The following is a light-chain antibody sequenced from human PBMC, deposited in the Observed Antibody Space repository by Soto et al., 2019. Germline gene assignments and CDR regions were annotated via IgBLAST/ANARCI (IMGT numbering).Light chain of an antibody. Sequence: DIQMTQSPSILSASVGDRVTITCRSSQTITNWLAWYQQKPGKAPKLLMYDASNLQSGVPSRFSGSGSGTEFTLTISGLQPDDFATYYCQRYNSYSPAFGGGTKVDI. CDR3: QRYNSYSPA. CDR2: DAS. V-gene: IGKV1-5*01. CDR1: QTITNW. J-gene: IGKJ4*01.